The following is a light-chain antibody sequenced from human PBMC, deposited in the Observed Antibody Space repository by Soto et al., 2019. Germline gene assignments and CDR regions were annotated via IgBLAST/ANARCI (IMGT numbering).Light chain of an antibody. CDR1: SSDVGGYNY. CDR2: DLT. Sequence: QSALTQPRSVSGSPGQSITISCTGTSSDVGGYNYVSWYQQHPGKAPKLIIYDLTRRPSGVPDRFSGSKSGNTASLTISGLQADDEADYYCCSYAGRYTPYVFATGTKLTVL. V-gene: IGLV2-11*01. CDR3: CSYAGRYTPYV. J-gene: IGLJ1*01.